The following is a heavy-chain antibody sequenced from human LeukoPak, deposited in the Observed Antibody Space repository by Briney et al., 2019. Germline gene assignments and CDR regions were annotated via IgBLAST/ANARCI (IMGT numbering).Heavy chain of an antibody. D-gene: IGHD6-19*01. CDR3: ARASSGWYRDFDY. V-gene: IGHV1-2*06. Sequence: ASVKVSCKASGYTFTGYYIHWVRQAPGQGLEWMGRINPNSGGTNYAQKFQGRVTMTRDTSISTAYMELSRLRSDDTAVYYCARASSGWYRDFDYWGQGTLVTVSS. J-gene: IGHJ4*02. CDR2: INPNSGGT. CDR1: GYTFTGYY.